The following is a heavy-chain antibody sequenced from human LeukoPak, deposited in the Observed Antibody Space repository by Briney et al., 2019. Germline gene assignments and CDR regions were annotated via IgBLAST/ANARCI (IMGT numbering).Heavy chain of an antibody. V-gene: IGHV3-53*01. Sequence: GGSLRLSCAAPGFTFEDYGMSWVRQAPGKGLDWVSVIYSNDNTYYADSVKGRFTISRDNSKNTLYLQMNSLRAEDTAVYYCPRVRNVNSVAGTVDYWGQGTLVTVSS. CDR3: PRVRNVNSVAGTVDY. CDR1: GFTFEDYG. J-gene: IGHJ4*02. CDR2: IYSNDNT. D-gene: IGHD6-19*01.